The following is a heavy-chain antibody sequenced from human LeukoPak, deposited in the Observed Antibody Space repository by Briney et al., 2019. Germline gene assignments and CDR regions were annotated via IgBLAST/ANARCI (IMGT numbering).Heavy chain of an antibody. CDR3: AKNRDRGVPTYYYDSSGSSHFDL. CDR1: GFTFSSYG. CDR2: ISYDGSNK. D-gene: IGHD3-22*01. Sequence: GGSLRLSCAASGFTFSSYGMHWVRQAPGKWLEWVAVISYDGSNKYYADSVKGRFTIPRDNSKNTLYLQMNSLRAEDTAVYYCAKNRDRGVPTYYYDSSGSSHFDLWGRGTLVTVSS. V-gene: IGHV3-30*18. J-gene: IGHJ2*01.